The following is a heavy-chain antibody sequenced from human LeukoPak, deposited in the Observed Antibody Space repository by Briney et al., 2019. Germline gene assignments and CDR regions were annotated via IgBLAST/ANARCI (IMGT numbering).Heavy chain of an antibody. CDR1: GYPFTTYD. Sequence: ASVRVSCKASGYPFTTYDINWVRQATGQGLEWMGWMNPSSGYTGYSQKFQGSVTMTRNTSITTAYMELSSLRSEDTAVYYCARISDHNWYFDLWGRGTLVTVSS. V-gene: IGHV1-8*01. CDR3: ARISDHNWYFDL. J-gene: IGHJ2*01. CDR2: MNPSSGYT. D-gene: IGHD1-14*01.